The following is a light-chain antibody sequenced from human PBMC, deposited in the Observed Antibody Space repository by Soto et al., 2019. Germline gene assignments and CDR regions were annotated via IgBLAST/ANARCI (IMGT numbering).Light chain of an antibody. CDR2: AAS. J-gene: IGKJ5*01. V-gene: IGKV1-9*01. CDR1: QDINKN. Sequence: DIQMTQSPSSLSASVGYRFTITCQASQDINKNLIWYQQKPGKAPKLLIYAASTLQSGVPSRFSGSGSGTDFTLTIRSLQPEDFATYYCQQLNSYPSITFGQGTRLEIK. CDR3: QQLNSYPSIT.